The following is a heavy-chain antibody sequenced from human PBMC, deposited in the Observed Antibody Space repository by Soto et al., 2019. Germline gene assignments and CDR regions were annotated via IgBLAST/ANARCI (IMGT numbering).Heavy chain of an antibody. V-gene: IGHV2-5*02. D-gene: IGHD2-15*01. J-gene: IGHJ5*02. CDR3: AHSWYCSGGSCYYSNWFDP. CDR2: IYWDDDK. Sequence: QSTLKESGPTLVKPTQTLTLTCTFSGFSLSTSGVGVGWIRQPPGKALEWLALIYWDDDKRYSPSLKSRLTITKDTPKNQVVLIMTNMDPVDTATYHCAHSWYCSGGSCYYSNWFDPWGQGTLVTVSS. CDR1: GFSLSTSGVG.